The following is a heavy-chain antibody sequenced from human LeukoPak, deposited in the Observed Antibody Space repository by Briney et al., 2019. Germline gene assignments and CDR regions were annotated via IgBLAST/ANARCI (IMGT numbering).Heavy chain of an antibody. J-gene: IGHJ4*02. V-gene: IGHV1-2*02. D-gene: IGHD2-2*01. CDR1: GYTFTGYY. CDR3: ARGCSSTSCYFLY. Sequence: ASVKVSCKASGYTFTGYYMHWVRQAPGRGLEWMGWINPNSGGTNYAQKFQGRVTMTRDTSISTAYMELSRLRSDDTAVYYCARGCSSTSCYFLYWGQGTLVTVSS. CDR2: INPNSGGT.